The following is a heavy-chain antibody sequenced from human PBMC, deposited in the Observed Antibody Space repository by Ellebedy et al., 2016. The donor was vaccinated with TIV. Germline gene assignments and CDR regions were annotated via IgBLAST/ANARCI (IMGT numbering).Heavy chain of an antibody. CDR2: MNPNSGNT. V-gene: IGHV1-8*01. J-gene: IGHJ6*02. CDR3: ARPYDHYYYYGMDV. Sequence: AASVKVSCKASGYTFTSYDINWVRQATGQGLEWMGWMNPNSGNTGYAQKFQGRVTMTRNTSISTAYMELSSLRSEDTAVYYCARPYDHYYYYGMDVWGQGTTVTVSS. D-gene: IGHD3-3*01. CDR1: GYTFTSYD.